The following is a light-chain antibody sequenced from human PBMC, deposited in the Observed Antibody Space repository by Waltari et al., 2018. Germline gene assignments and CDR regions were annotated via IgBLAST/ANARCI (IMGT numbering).Light chain of an antibody. J-gene: IGLJ3*02. V-gene: IGLV2-14*03. Sequence: QSALTQPASVSWSPGQSVTIPCTATSSHSVAYDFVSWYQQHPGKAPKLIIFDVTTRPSGVSNRFSGSKSGSTASLTISGLQAEDEADYFCSSYPRTGTWLFGGGTKLTVL. CDR3: SSYPRTGTWL. CDR1: SSHSVAYDF. CDR2: DVT.